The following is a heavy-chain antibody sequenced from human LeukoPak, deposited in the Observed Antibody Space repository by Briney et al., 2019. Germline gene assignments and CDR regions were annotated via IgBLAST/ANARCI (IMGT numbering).Heavy chain of an antibody. CDR3: ARRYNYYDSSGYYN. V-gene: IGHV3-48*01. Sequence: GGSLRLSCAASGFTFSNYNMNWVRQAPGKGLQWVSYISSSSSTIYYADSVKGRFTISRDNAKNSLYLRMNSLRAEDTAVYFCARRYNYYDSSGYYNWGQGTLVTASS. D-gene: IGHD3-22*01. J-gene: IGHJ4*02. CDR2: ISSSSSTI. CDR1: GFTFSNYN.